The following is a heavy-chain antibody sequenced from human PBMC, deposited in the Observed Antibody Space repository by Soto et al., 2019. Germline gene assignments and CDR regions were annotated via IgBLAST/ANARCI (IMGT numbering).Heavy chain of an antibody. CDR3: ATDAGGSDEMFVH. D-gene: IGHD5-12*01. CDR2: INNSGGNT. CDR1: GLIFSDSG. J-gene: IGHJ4*02. Sequence: PGGSLRLSCTASGLIFSDSGMAWVRQAPGKGLDWVSTINNSGGNTHYADSMKGRFTISRDNSKNTLYLQMNSLSAEDTAIYFCATDAGGSDEMFVHWGQGTQVTVSS. V-gene: IGHV3-23*01.